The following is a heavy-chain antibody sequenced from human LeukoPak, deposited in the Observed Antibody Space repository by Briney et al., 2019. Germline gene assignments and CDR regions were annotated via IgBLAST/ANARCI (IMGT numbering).Heavy chain of an antibody. J-gene: IGHJ4*02. CDR2: IHNGGGTT. Sequence: GGSLRLSCTASGFTFSSYTMTWVRQAPEKGLEWVSAIHNGGGTTSYADSVKGRFTISRDNSKNTLFLQMNSLRAEDTAVYYCAKDSAFGGEDSWGQGTLVTVSS. CDR3: AKDSAFGGEDS. CDR1: GFTFSSYT. V-gene: IGHV3-23*01. D-gene: IGHD3-16*01.